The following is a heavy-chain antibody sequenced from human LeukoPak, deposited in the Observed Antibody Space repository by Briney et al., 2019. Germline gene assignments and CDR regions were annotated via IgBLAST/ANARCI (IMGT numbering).Heavy chain of an antibody. V-gene: IGHV1-18*04. D-gene: IGHD3-10*01. Sequence: GASVKVSCKASGYTFTRYGISWVRQAPGQGLEWMGWISAYNGNTNYAQKLQGRVTMTTDISTSTAYMELRSLRSDDTAVYYCARTPYGSGIYYFDYWGQGTLVTVSS. CDR1: GYTFTRYG. J-gene: IGHJ4*02. CDR3: ARTPYGSGIYYFDY. CDR2: ISAYNGNT.